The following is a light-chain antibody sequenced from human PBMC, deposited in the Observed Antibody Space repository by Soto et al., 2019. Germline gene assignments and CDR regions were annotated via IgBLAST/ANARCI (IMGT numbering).Light chain of an antibody. CDR2: QAT. CDR1: SRDVGGYNY. Sequence: QSALTQPPSASGSPGQSVTISCTGTSRDVGGYNYVSWYQQHPGKAPKLMIYQATKRPSGVPDRFSASKSGNTASLTVSGLQAEDEAHYYCTSYAGDNNLVFGGGTKLTVL. J-gene: IGLJ2*01. CDR3: TSYAGDNNLV. V-gene: IGLV2-8*01.